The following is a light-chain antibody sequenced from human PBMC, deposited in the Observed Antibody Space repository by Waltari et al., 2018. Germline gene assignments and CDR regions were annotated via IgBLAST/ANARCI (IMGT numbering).Light chain of an antibody. Sequence: DVVMTQSPLSLPVTLGQPASISCRSSQSHIHNNGNTYLNWFQQRPGQSPRRLIYKISNRDSGVPDRFSGSGSGTDFTLRISRVEAEDVGVYYCMQGTHPPQTFGGGTKVEIK. CDR1: QSHIHNNGNTY. J-gene: IGKJ4*01. V-gene: IGKV2-30*02. CDR3: MQGTHPPQT. CDR2: KIS.